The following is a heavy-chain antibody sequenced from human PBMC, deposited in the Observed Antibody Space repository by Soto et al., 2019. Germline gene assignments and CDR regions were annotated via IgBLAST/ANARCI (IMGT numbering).Heavy chain of an antibody. J-gene: IGHJ5*01. CDR2: TYKSATT. CDR1: GDSISTVYYF. D-gene: IGHD2-15*01. V-gene: IGHV4-30-4*01. Sequence: SETLSLTCSVSGDSISTVYYFWACIRQPPGQALEYIGYTYKSATTYYNPSFESRVAISLDTSKSQFSLNVTSVTAADTAVYFCARGRYCLTGRCFPNWFDSWGQGTLVTVS. CDR3: ARGRYCLTGRCFPNWFDS.